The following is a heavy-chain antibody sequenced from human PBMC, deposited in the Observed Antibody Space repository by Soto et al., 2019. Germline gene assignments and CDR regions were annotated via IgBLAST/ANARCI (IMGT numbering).Heavy chain of an antibody. CDR2: ISGSGSST. V-gene: IGHV3-23*01. D-gene: IGHD6-13*01. Sequence: GGSLRLSCVGSASTFGEFAMTWVRQAPGQGLEWIASISGSGSSTFVSPSARGRFTISRDNSKKTLFLKLNSLRADDTSTFYCARHRSSWDEFDVSGEATPVTVSS. CDR1: ASTFGEFA. CDR3: ARHRSSWDEFDV. J-gene: IGHJ4*02.